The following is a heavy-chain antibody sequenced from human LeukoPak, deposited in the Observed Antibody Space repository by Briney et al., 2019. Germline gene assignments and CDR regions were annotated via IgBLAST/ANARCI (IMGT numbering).Heavy chain of an antibody. D-gene: IGHD2-2*01. CDR1: GFTFSNAW. J-gene: IGHJ4*02. CDR2: IKSKTEGGTT. V-gene: IGHV3-15*01. Sequence: PGGSLRLSCAASGFTFSNAWMTWVRQAPGKGLEWVGRIKSKTEGGTTGYAAPVKGRFTISRDDSKNTLYLQMNSQKTEDTAVYYCTTVGRYCSSTSCYRVIDYWGQGTLVTVSS. CDR3: TTVGRYCSSTSCYRVIDY.